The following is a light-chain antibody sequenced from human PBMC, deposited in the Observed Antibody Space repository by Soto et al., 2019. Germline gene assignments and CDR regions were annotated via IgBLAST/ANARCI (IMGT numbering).Light chain of an antibody. V-gene: IGLV2-23*01. Sequence: QCALRHPASVSRAPGQSITISWTGTTRFVGTYNFVFWYQQHPGKAPQVLIYEDTKRPSGVSNRFSGSTSGSTASPTISGLPAEDEADYYCCSYVGASSYDFGTGTKVTVL. CDR2: EDT. CDR1: TRFVGTYNF. CDR3: CSYVGASSYD. J-gene: IGLJ1*01.